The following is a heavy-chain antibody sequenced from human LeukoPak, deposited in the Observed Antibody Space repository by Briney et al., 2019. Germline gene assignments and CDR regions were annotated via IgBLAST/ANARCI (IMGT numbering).Heavy chain of an antibody. CDR3: ASGSGSYRTPYYYMDV. J-gene: IGHJ6*03. CDR2: IYSGGST. D-gene: IGHD3-10*01. Sequence: GFLRLSCSASGVTGNSNYMSWVPPAPGKGLEWGSVIYSGGSTYYADSVKGRFTISRDNSKNTLYLQMNSLRAEDTAVYYCASGSGSYRTPYYYMDVWGTGTTVTVSS. CDR1: GVTGNSNY. V-gene: IGHV3-53*01.